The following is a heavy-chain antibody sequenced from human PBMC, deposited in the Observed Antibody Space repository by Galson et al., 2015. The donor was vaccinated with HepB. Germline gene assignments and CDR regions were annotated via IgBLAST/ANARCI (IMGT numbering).Heavy chain of an antibody. CDR2: MHPNSGKT. CDR3: ARGGDWNFDY. J-gene: IGHJ4*02. Sequence: SVKVSCKASGYTFTNYYINWVRQATGQGLEWVGQMHPNSGKTGSAQKFQGRLTMTRDTSTNTAYMELSSLSSEDTAVYYCARGGDWNFDYWGQGALVTVSS. CDR1: GYTFTNYY. D-gene: IGHD1-1*01. V-gene: IGHV1-8*01.